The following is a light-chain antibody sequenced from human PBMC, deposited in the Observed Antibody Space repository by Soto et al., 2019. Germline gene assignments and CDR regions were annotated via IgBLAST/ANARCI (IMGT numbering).Light chain of an antibody. CDR2: DAS. Sequence: EIVLTQSPVTLSLSPGERATLSCRASQSVSSSYLAWYQQKPGQAPRLLIYDASNRATGIPARFSGSGSGTDFTLTISSVEPEDFAVYYCQQRSNWPWTFGQGTKVDIK. J-gene: IGKJ1*01. V-gene: IGKV3D-20*02. CDR1: QSVSSSY. CDR3: QQRSNWPWT.